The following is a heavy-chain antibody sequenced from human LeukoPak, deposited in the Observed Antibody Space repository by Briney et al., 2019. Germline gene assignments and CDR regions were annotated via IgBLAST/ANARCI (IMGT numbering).Heavy chain of an antibody. CDR2: ISWNSGSI. V-gene: IGHV3-9*03. CDR3: AKGHDFWSGYLDY. CDR1: GFTFDDYA. D-gene: IGHD3-3*01. Sequence: GRSLRLSCAASGFTFDDYAMHWVRQAPGKGLEWVSGISWNSGSIGYADSVKGRFTISRDNAKNSLNLQMNSLRAEDMALYYCAKGHDFWSGYLDYWGQGTLVTVSS. J-gene: IGHJ4*02.